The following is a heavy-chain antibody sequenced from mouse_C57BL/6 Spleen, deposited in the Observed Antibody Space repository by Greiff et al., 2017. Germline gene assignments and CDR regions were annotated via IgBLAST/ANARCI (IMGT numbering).Heavy chain of an antibody. Sequence: VQLKESGPGLVKPSQSLSLTCSVTGYSITSGYYWNWIRQFPGNKLEWMGYISYDGSNNYNPSLKNRISITRDTSKNQFFLKLNSVTTEDTATYYCARGPYYDYWYFDVWGTGTTVTVSS. CDR1: GYSITSGYY. D-gene: IGHD2-4*01. CDR3: ARGPYYDYWYFDV. J-gene: IGHJ1*03. CDR2: ISYDGSN. V-gene: IGHV3-6*01.